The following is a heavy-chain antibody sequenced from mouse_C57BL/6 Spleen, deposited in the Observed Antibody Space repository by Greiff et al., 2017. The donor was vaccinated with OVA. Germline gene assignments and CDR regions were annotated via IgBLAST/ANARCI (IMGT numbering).Heavy chain of an antibody. V-gene: IGHV8-8*01. CDR3: AGITDYCGSSYGYFDV. CDR1: GFSLSTFGMG. CDR2: IWWDDDK. Sequence: QVTLKVSGPGILQPSQTLSLTCSFSGFSLSTFGMGVGRIRPPSGQGLEWLAHIWWDDDKYYNPALKSRLTISKDTSKTQVFLKNANVDTATTTTYYCAGITDYCGSSYGYFDVWGTGTTVTVSS. D-gene: IGHD1-1*01. J-gene: IGHJ1*03.